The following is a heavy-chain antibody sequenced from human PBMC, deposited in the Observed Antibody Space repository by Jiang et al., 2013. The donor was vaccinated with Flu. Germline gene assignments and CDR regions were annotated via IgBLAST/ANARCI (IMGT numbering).Heavy chain of an antibody. CDR1: GGSISSSSYY. J-gene: IGHJ5*02. Sequence: GSGLVKPSETLSLTCTVSGGSISSSSYYWGWIRQPPGKGLEWIGSIYYSGSTYYNPSLKSRVTISVDTSKNQFSLKLSSVTAADTAVYYCARLTRYHCSGGSCYSGWFDP. D-gene: IGHD2-15*01. CDR2: IYYSGST. CDR3: ARLTRYHCSGGSCYSGWFDP. V-gene: IGHV4-39*01.